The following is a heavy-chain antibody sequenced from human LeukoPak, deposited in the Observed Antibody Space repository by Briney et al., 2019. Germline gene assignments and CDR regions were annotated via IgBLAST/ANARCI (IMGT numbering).Heavy chain of an antibody. V-gene: IGHV3-30*18. CDR2: ISYDGGNK. CDR3: VKVPRSGCCAFDV. CDR1: GFTFSSYG. Sequence: PGGSLRLSCAASGFTFSSYGVHWVRQAPGKGLEWVAVISYDGGNKNYVDAVKGRFTISRDNSKNTLYLQMNGLRAEDTAVYYCVKVPRSGCCAFDVWGQGTMVTVSS. D-gene: IGHD6-19*01. J-gene: IGHJ3*01.